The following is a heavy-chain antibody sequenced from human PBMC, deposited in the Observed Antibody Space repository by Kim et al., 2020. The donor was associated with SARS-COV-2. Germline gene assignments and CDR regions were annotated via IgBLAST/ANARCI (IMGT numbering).Heavy chain of an antibody. D-gene: IGHD3-16*01. CDR3: AKGGQPDGGNDAFDI. V-gene: IGHV3-9*01. CDR1: GFTFDDYA. Sequence: GGSLRLSCAASGFTFDDYAMHWVRQAPGKGLEWVSGISWNSGSIGYADSVKGRFTISRDNAKNSLYLQMNSLRAEDTALYYCAKGGQPDGGNDAFDIWGQGTMVTVSS. J-gene: IGHJ3*02. CDR2: ISWNSGSI.